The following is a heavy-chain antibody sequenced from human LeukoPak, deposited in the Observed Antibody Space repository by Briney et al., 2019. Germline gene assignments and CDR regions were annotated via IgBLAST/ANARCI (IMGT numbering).Heavy chain of an antibody. CDR2: ISSSGSTI. CDR3: ARTRYGDLDY. Sequence: GGSLRLSCAASGFTFSSYEMNWVRQAPGKGLEWVSYISSSGSTIYYADSVKGRFTISRDNAKNSLYLQMNSLRAEDTAVYYCARTRYGDLDYWGQGTLVTVSS. V-gene: IGHV3-48*03. D-gene: IGHD4-17*01. J-gene: IGHJ4*02. CDR1: GFTFSSYE.